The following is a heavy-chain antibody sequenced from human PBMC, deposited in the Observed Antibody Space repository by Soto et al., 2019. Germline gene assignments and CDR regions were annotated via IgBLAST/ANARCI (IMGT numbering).Heavy chain of an antibody. CDR1: GYSFANYW. CDR2: IYPGDSET. CDR3: ARPGAPTDTVVYDF. Sequence: GESLKISCKASGYSFANYWIGWVCQKPGKGLEWTGVIYPGDSETTYSPSFEGQVIISVDRSRGTAFLESSSLKASDTAMYYCARPGAPTDTVVYDFWGQGTQVTVSS. J-gene: IGHJ4*02. V-gene: IGHV5-51*01. D-gene: IGHD5-18*01.